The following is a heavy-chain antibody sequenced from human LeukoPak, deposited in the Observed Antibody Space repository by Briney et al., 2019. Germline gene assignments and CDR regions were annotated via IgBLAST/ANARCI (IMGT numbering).Heavy chain of an antibody. CDR3: ARDLPSYYFGSGNIFDP. D-gene: IGHD3-10*01. CDR2: IYNAGRT. J-gene: IGHJ5*02. V-gene: IGHV4-4*07. CDR1: GGSISNYY. Sequence: SETLSLTCTVSGGSISNYYWSWIRQPAAKGLEWIGRIYNAGRTNCNASLTSRVTMSVDTSNNQFSLQLSSVTAADTAVYYCARDLPSYYFGSGNIFDPWGQGILVTVSS.